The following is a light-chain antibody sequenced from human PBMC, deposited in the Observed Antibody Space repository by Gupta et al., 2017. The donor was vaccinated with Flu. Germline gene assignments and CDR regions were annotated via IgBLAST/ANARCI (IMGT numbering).Light chain of an antibody. V-gene: IGLV2-14*01. Sequence: QSALPPPASVSGSPRPSITTSCTGTSTDIGSDNYVSWYQQHPAKAPKLLIYDDTSRPSGVTTGFSGSTSGDTAALTISGRKEEDEADYYCSSGTSSSTLVFGGGTKLTVL. CDR1: STDIGSDNY. CDR3: SSGTSSSTLV. CDR2: DDT. J-gene: IGLJ3*02.